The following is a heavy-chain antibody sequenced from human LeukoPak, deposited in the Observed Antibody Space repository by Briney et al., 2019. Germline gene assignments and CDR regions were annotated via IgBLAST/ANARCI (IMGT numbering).Heavy chain of an antibody. CDR2: INHSGST. V-gene: IGHV4-34*01. CDR3: ARGSALTMGIDF. D-gene: IGHD3-10*01. Sequence: SETLSLTCAVYGGAFSGYFGTWIRQPPGKGLEWIGEINHSGSTNCNPSLKSRVTISVDTSKNQFSLNLTSVTAADTATYYCARGSALTMGIDFWGQGTLVTVSS. J-gene: IGHJ5*01. CDR1: GGAFSGYF.